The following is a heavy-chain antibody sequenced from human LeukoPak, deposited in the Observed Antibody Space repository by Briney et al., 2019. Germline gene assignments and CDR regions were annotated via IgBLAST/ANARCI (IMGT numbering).Heavy chain of an antibody. CDR1: GYTFTGSF. CDR2: INPNSGGT. CDR3: ARGGRDYGDYIWGIGIDY. Sequence: GASVKVSCKASGYTFTGSFIHWVRQAPGQGLEWMGWINPNSGGTNYAQKFQGRVTMTRDTTISTAYLELSRLRSDDTAVYYCARGGRDYGDYIWGIGIDYWGQGTLVTVSS. J-gene: IGHJ4*02. V-gene: IGHV1-2*02. D-gene: IGHD4-17*01.